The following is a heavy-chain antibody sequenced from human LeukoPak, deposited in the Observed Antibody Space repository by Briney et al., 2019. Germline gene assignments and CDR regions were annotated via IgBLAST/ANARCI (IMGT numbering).Heavy chain of an antibody. Sequence: PGGTLRLSCAASGFTFSSYGMSWVRQAPGKGLEWVSGILNSGGYRYYADSVKGRFTISRDNSKNTLYLQKDSLRAEDTAVYYCAKDRNIAVTGRRGGYFDYWGQGTLVTVSS. D-gene: IGHD6-19*01. J-gene: IGHJ4*02. CDR1: GFTFSSYG. CDR2: ILNSGGYR. V-gene: IGHV3-23*01. CDR3: AKDRNIAVTGRRGGYFDY.